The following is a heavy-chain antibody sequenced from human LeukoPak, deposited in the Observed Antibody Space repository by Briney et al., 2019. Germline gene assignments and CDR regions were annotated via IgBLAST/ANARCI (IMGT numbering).Heavy chain of an antibody. CDR2: ISNNSGIT. CDR1: GFTFSNYG. D-gene: IGHD3-10*02. Sequence: GGSLRLSCAASGFTFSNYGMSWVRQAPGKGLEWVSGISNNSGITYYADSVKGRFTISRDNSKNTLYLQMNSLRAEDTAVYYCAELGITMIGGVWGKGTTVTISS. J-gene: IGHJ6*04. V-gene: IGHV3-23*01. CDR3: AELGITMIGGV.